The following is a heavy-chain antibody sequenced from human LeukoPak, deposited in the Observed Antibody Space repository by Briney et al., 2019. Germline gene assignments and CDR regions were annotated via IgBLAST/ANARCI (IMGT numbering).Heavy chain of an antibody. Sequence: SETLSLTCTVSGGSISNYFWSWIRQPPGKALEWIGYIYYGGSTNYNPSLKGRGTISVDTSKNHFSLKLSSVTAADTAVYYCARGYSTSWYYFDYWGQGTLVTVSS. CDR2: IYYGGST. CDR1: GGSISNYF. J-gene: IGHJ4*02. CDR3: ARGYSTSWYYFDY. V-gene: IGHV4-59*01. D-gene: IGHD6-13*01.